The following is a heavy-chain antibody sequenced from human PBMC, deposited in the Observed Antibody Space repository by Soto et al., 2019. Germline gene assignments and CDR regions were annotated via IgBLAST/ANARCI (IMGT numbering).Heavy chain of an antibody. V-gene: IGHV1-18*01. CDR1: GYTFTEYG. Sequence: ASVKVSCKASGYTFTEYGVTWVRQAPGQGLEWMGWISADNGNTNYAQKFQGRVTMTTDTSTRTAYMELRSLTSDDTAFYYCARDGFGPISLDSWGQGTLVTVSS. CDR3: ARDGFGPISLDS. CDR2: ISADNGNT. J-gene: IGHJ4*02. D-gene: IGHD3-10*01.